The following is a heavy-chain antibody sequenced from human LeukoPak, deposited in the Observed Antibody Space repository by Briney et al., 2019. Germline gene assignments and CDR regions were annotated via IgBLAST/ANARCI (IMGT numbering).Heavy chain of an antibody. CDR2: IKHDGSEK. Sequence: GGSLRLSCTASGFTFSSYWMNWVRQAPGKGLEWVANIKHDGSEKYHVDSVKGRFTISRDNSKNTLYLQMNSLRAEDTAVYYCAKGPHYYDSSGYRYYYYYMDVWGKGTTVTVSS. CDR3: AKGPHYYDSSGYRYYYYYMDV. CDR1: GFTFSSYW. J-gene: IGHJ6*03. D-gene: IGHD3-22*01. V-gene: IGHV3-7*03.